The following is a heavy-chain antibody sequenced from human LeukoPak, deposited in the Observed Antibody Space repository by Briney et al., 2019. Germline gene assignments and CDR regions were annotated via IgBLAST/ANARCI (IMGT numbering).Heavy chain of an antibody. CDR2: INPSGGST. J-gene: IGHJ6*03. CDR3: ARDYGSGSYFSYYYYMDV. CDR1: GYTFTDYY. V-gene: IGHV1-46*01. D-gene: IGHD3-10*01. Sequence: ASVKVSCKTSGYTFTDYYIHWVRQAPGQGLEWMGIINPSGGSTSYAQKFQGRVTMTRDTSTSTVYMELSSLRSEDTAVYYCARDYGSGSYFSYYYYMDVWGKGTTVTISS.